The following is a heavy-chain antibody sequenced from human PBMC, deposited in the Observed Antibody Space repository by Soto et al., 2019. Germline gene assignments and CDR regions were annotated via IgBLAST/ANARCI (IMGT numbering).Heavy chain of an antibody. CDR1: GFTFSSYG. CDR3: ARDGEGLVRSSLDY. D-gene: IGHD3-10*01. CDR2: MWYDGSNK. Sequence: QVQLVESGGGVVQPGRSLRLSCAASGFTFSSYGMHWVRQAPGKGLEWVAVMWYDGSNKYYADSVKGRFTISRDNSKNTLYLQMNSLRAEDTAVYYCARDGEGLVRSSLDYWGQGTLVTVSS. V-gene: IGHV3-33*01. J-gene: IGHJ4*02.